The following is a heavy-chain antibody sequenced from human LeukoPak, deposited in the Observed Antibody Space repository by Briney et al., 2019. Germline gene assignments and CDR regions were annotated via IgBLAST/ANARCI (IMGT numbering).Heavy chain of an antibody. CDR2: IIPVFHTA. V-gene: IGHV1-69*05. CDR3: ARDYNFDSSPYDDGLDI. J-gene: IGHJ3*02. Sequence: SVKVSCKASGYTFTGYYMHWVRQAPGQGLEWMGGIIPVFHTAKYAQNSQDRLTITTDESTDTVYMELSSLRSEDTAVYYCARDYNFDSSPYDDGLDIWGQGTMVTVSS. CDR1: GYTFTGYY. D-gene: IGHD3-22*01.